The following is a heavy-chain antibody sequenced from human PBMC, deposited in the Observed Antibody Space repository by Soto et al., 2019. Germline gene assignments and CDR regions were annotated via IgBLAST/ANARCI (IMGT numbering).Heavy chain of an antibody. V-gene: IGHV3-33*01. CDR1: GFTFSSYG. Sequence: PGGSLRLSCAASGFTFSSYGIHWVRQAPGKGLEWVAVIWYDGSNKYYADSVKGRFTISRDNAKNSLYLQMNSLRAEDTAVYYCAREGDGSRWFNYFDYWGQGTQVTVSS. CDR3: AREGDGSRWFNYFDY. J-gene: IGHJ4*02. D-gene: IGHD6-13*01. CDR2: IWYDGSNK.